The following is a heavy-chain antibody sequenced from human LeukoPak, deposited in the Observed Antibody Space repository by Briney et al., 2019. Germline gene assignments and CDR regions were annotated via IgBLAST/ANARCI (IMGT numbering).Heavy chain of an antibody. Sequence: GGSLRLSCAASGFTFSSYAMSWVRQAPGKGLEWVSAINGGGGRTYYADSVKGRFTVFRDNSKYSLYLQMNSLRAGDTAVYYCAKGSYYDSSGYYYFDYWGQGTLVTVSS. J-gene: IGHJ4*02. D-gene: IGHD3-22*01. CDR1: GFTFSSYA. CDR3: AKGSYYDSSGYYYFDY. V-gene: IGHV3-23*01. CDR2: INGGGGRT.